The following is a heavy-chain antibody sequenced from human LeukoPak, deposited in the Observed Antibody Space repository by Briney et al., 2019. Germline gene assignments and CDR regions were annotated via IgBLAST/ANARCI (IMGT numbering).Heavy chain of an antibody. CDR3: AKDQYRDYFRGADY. CDR1: GFTFSSYG. J-gene: IGHJ4*02. Sequence: GGSLRLSCAASGFTFSSYGMHWVRQAPGKGLEWVTFMQYDGSDKFYADSVKGRFTVSRDNSKNTLYLQMNSLRAEDTAVYYCAKDQYRDYFRGADYWGQGTLVTVSS. D-gene: IGHD2/OR15-2a*01. CDR2: MQYDGSDK. V-gene: IGHV3-30*02.